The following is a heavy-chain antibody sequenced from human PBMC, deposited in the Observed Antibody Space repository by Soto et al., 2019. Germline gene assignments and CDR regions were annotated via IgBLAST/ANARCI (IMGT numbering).Heavy chain of an antibody. V-gene: IGHV3-30*18. D-gene: IGHD4-17*01. CDR2: ISHDGSSK. CDR1: GFTFSSYG. Sequence: QVELVESGGGVVQPGRSLRLSCAASGFTFSSYGMHWVRQAPGNGLEWVAVISHDGSSKSYADSVKGRFTISRDNSKNTLDLQMGRLRAEDTAVYYCGNESAVTSCFDYWGQGALVTVSS. J-gene: IGHJ4*02. CDR3: GNESAVTSCFDY.